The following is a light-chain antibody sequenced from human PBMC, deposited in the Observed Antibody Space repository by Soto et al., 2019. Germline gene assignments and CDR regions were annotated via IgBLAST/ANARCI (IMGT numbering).Light chain of an antibody. Sequence: QSALTQPASVSGSPGQSITISCTGTSSDVGGYNYVSWYQQHPGKAPKLMIYDVTNRPSGVSNRFSGSKSGNTASLTISGLQAEDEDAYYCSSYTSSSTYVFGTGTKVTVL. CDR2: DVT. CDR3: SSYTSSSTYV. V-gene: IGLV2-14*01. J-gene: IGLJ1*01. CDR1: SSDVGGYNY.